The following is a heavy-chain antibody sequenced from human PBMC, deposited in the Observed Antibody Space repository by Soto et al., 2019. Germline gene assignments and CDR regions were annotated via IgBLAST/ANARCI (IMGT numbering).Heavy chain of an antibody. V-gene: IGHV4-59*01. D-gene: IGHD2-15*01. CDR1: GGSISSYY. J-gene: IGHJ4*02. CDR2: IYYSGST. CDR3: ARARYCSGGSCYPHEYDY. Sequence: SETLSLTCTVSGGSISSYYWSWIRQPPGKGLEWIGYIYYSGSTNYNPSLKSRVTISVDTSKNQFSLKLSSVTAADTAVYYCARARYCSGGSCYPHEYDYWGQGTLVTVSS.